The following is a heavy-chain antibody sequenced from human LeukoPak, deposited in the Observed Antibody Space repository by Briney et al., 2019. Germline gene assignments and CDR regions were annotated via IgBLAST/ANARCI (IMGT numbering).Heavy chain of an antibody. D-gene: IGHD6-6*01. CDR3: ARDHSSSPDSFDI. V-gene: IGHV1-2*06. J-gene: IGHJ3*02. Sequence: ASVKVSCKASGYIFTGYYMHWVRQAPGQGREWMGRINPNSGGANFAQQLQGRVTITRETSRSTAYMELSRLRSDDTAVYYCARDHSSSPDSFDIWGQKTMVTVSS. CDR2: INPNSGGA. CDR1: GYIFTGYY.